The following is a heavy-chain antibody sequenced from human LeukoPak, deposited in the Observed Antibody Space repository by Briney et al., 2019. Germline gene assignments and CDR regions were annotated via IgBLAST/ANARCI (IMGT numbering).Heavy chain of an antibody. CDR3: ARDGSGSYHRTFDY. J-gene: IGHJ4*02. Sequence: GRSLRLSCAASGFTFSDYYMSWIRQAPGKGREWVSYISSSGSTIYYADSVKGRFTISRDNAKNSLYLQMNSLRAEDTAVYYCARDGSGSYHRTFDYWGQGTLVTVSS. V-gene: IGHV3-11*01. CDR1: GFTFSDYY. D-gene: IGHD3-10*01. CDR2: ISSSGSTI.